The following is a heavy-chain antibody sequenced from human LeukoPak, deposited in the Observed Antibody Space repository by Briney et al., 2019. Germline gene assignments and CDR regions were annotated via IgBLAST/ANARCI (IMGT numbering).Heavy chain of an antibody. D-gene: IGHD6-6*01. CDR2: ISSSSSFI. CDR1: GFTFSSYE. J-gene: IGHJ6*04. V-gene: IGHV3-21*05. Sequence: GGSLRLSSAASGFTFSSYEMNWVRQAPGKGLEWVSYISSSSSFIYYADSLKGRFTISRDNATNSLYLQMNSLRAEDTAVYYCARVSEYIDVWGKGTTVTTSS. CDR3: ARVSEYIDV.